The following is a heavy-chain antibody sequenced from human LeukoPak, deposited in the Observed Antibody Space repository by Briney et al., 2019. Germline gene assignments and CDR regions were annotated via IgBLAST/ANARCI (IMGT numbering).Heavy chain of an antibody. CDR2: ISYDGSNK. CDR3: ARVDITAAGPPFDY. D-gene: IGHD6-13*01. J-gene: IGHJ4*02. V-gene: IGHV3-30*04. Sequence: PGGSLRLSCAASGFTFSSYAMHWVRQAPGKGLEWVAVISYDGSNKYYADSVKGRFTISRDNSKNTLYLQMNSLRAEDTAVYYCARVDITAAGPPFDYWGQGTLVTVSS. CDR1: GFTFSSYA.